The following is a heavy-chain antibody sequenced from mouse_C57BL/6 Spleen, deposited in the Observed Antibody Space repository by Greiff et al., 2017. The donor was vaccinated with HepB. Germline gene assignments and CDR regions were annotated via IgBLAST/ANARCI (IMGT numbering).Heavy chain of an antibody. V-gene: IGHV1-47*01. J-gene: IGHJ1*03. CDR2: FHPYNDDT. Sequence: VQLVESGAELVKPGASVKMSCKASGYTFTTYPIEWMKQNHGKSLEWIGNFHPYNDDTKYNEKFKGKATLTVEKSSSTVYLELSRLTSDDSAVYYCAIIYYDYDSPDFDVWGTGTTVTVSS. CDR3: AIIYYDYDSPDFDV. CDR1: GYTFTTYP. D-gene: IGHD2-4*01.